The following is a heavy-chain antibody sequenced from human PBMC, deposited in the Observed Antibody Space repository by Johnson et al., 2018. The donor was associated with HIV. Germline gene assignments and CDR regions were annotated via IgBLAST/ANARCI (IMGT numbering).Heavy chain of an antibody. CDR3: GKYERAAAGPTDAFDI. V-gene: IGHV3-13*01. J-gene: IGHJ3*02. CDR2: IGTAGDT. CDR1: GFTFSSYD. Sequence: MLLVESGGGLVQPGGYLRLSCAASGFTFSSYDMHWVRQATGKGLEWVSAIGTAGDTYYPGPVKGRFTISRDNSNNTLYLQMNSLRAEDTAVYYCGKYERAAAGPTDAFDIWGQGTMVTVSS. D-gene: IGHD6-13*01.